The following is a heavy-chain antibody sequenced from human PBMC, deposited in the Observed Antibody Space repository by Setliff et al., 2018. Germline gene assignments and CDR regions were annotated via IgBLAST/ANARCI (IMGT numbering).Heavy chain of an antibody. V-gene: IGHV1-2*02. J-gene: IGHJ4*02. Sequence: GASVKVSCKASGYRLTGYYIHWVRQAPGQGPEWMGWINPNSGGTNYAEKFQGRVTLTRDPSISTAYMELSRLRSDDTAVYYCATFVVVTTSVYWGQGALVTVS. CDR1: GYRLTGYY. CDR2: INPNSGGT. CDR3: ATFVVVTTSVY. D-gene: IGHD2-21*02.